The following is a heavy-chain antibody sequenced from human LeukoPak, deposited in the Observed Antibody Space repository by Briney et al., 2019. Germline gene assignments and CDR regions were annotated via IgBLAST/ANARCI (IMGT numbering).Heavy chain of an antibody. CDR1: GFTFSSYA. CDR3: AKDVQGYSGYVNWFDP. Sequence: GGSLRLSCAASGFTFSSYAMSWVRQAPGKGLEWVSAISGSGGSTYYADSVKGRFTISRDNSKNTLYLQMNSLRAEDTAVYYCAKDVQGYSGYVNWFDPWGQGTLVTVSS. CDR2: ISGSGGST. V-gene: IGHV3-23*01. D-gene: IGHD5-12*01. J-gene: IGHJ5*02.